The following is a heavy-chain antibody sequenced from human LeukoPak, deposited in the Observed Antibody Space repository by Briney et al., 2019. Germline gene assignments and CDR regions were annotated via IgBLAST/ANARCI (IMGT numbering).Heavy chain of an antibody. Sequence: PGGSLRLSCAASRLIVGSNYMAWVRQAPGKRLEWVSVIYSGGNTYYADSVKGRFTISRDNSKNTLYLQMNSLRAEDTAVYYCARDRGWFDPWGLGTLVTVSS. CDR1: RLIVGSNY. J-gene: IGHJ5*02. V-gene: IGHV3-66*01. CDR2: IYSGGNT. CDR3: ARDRGWFDP.